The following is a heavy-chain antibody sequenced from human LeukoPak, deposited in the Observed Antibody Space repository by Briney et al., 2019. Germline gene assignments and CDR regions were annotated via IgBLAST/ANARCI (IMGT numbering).Heavy chain of an antibody. Sequence: GGSLRLSCAASGFTFDNYAMHWVRQAPGKGLEYASGISGNGDSTRYANSVQGRFTISRDNSKNTLHLQMSSLRDEDMAVFYCARDVREGYFDYWGQGTLVTVSS. V-gene: IGHV3-64*01. CDR1: GFTFDNYA. J-gene: IGHJ4*02. CDR2: ISGNGDST. CDR3: ARDVREGYFDY.